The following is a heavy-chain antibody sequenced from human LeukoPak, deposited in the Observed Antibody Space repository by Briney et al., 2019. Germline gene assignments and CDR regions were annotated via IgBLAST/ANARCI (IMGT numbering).Heavy chain of an antibody. Sequence: PSETLSLTCTVSVGSISSYYWSWIRQPPGKGLECVVHNYYSGSTHYNPSLKSRVTISVDTSKNQLSLKLSSVTAADTAVYYCARHVGSSGAGSYLTYFDYWGQGTLVTVSS. CDR1: VGSISSYY. J-gene: IGHJ4*02. D-gene: IGHD3-10*01. V-gene: IGHV4-59*08. CDR3: ARHVGSSGAGSYLTYFDY. CDR2: NYYSGST.